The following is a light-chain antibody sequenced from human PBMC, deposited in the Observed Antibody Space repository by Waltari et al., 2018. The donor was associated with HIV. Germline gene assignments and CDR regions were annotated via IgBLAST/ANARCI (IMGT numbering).Light chain of an antibody. J-gene: IGLJ2*01. V-gene: IGLV3-21*04. CDR3: QVWDSNSDHMI. CDR2: YDN. CDR1: NIGSKS. Sequence: TCGGANIGSKSVHWYQQKPGQAPVLVIYYDNARPSGIPERFSGSSSGNTATLTINRVEAGDEADYYCQVWDSNSDHMIFGGGTKLTVL.